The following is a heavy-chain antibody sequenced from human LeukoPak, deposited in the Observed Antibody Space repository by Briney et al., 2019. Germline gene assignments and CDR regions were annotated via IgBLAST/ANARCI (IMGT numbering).Heavy chain of an antibody. Sequence: SETLSLTCAVYVGSFSGYHWNWIRQAPGKGPEWIGEVNESGGTNINPSLRSRVILSVDTSMNQFSLKLISVTAADTAVYYCARGQGATVPKVGKNWFDPWGQGTRVIVSS. V-gene: IGHV4-34*01. D-gene: IGHD1-26*01. J-gene: IGHJ5*02. CDR2: VNESGGT. CDR3: ARGQGATVPKVGKNWFDP. CDR1: VGSFSGYH.